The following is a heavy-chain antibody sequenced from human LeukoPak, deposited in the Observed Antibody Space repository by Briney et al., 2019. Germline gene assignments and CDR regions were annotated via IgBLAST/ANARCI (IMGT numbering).Heavy chain of an antibody. J-gene: IGHJ5*01. Sequence: GGSPRLSCAASGFTFSNYAMCSVRHAPGGGLWSVSAMRGSGGSVYYADSVKGRFTISRDNSKNSLYLQMNSLIADETAVYYCASPASGSYDLNWFDSWGQGTLVTVSS. CDR2: MRGSGGSV. CDR1: GFTFSNYA. D-gene: IGHD3-3*01. V-gene: IGHV3-23*01. CDR3: ASPASGSYDLNWFDS.